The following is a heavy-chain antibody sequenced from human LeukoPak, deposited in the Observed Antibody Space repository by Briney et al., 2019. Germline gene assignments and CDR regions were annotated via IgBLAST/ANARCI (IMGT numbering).Heavy chain of an antibody. CDR3: ARAHNWKYGTFDY. Sequence: GGAPRISRSAPGFTLRSYAMPRGRPAPGKGVGGGAVISYDGSNKYYADSVKGRFTISRDNSKNTLYLQMNSLRAEDTAVYYCARAHNWKYGTFDYWGQGTLVTVSS. D-gene: IGHD1-7*01. J-gene: IGHJ4*02. CDR2: ISYDGSNK. CDR1: GFTLRSYA. V-gene: IGHV3-30*04.